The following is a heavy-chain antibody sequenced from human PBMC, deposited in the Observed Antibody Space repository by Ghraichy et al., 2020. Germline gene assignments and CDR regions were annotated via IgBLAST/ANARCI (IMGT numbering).Heavy chain of an antibody. CDR2: INHSGST. V-gene: IGHV4-34*01. J-gene: IGHJ2*01. CDR3: ARAGPYFDL. Sequence: SQTLSLTCAVYGGSFSGYYWSWIRQPPGKGLEWIGEINHSGSTNYNPSLKSRVTISVDTSKNQFSLKLSSVTAADTAVFYCARAGPYFDLWGRGTLVTVSS. CDR1: GGSFSGYY.